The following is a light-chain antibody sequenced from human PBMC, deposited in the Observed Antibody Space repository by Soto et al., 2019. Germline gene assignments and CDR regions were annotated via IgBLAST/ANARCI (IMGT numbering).Light chain of an antibody. CDR2: GAS. J-gene: IGKJ1*01. V-gene: IGKV3-15*01. CDR1: QSVSNN. CDR3: QQYNNWPHT. Sequence: EIVLTQSPGTLSLSPGERATLSCRASQSVSNNYLAWYQQKPGQAPRLLIYGASTRATGIPARFSGSGSGTEFTLTISSLQSEDFAVYYCQQYNNWPHTFGQGTKV.